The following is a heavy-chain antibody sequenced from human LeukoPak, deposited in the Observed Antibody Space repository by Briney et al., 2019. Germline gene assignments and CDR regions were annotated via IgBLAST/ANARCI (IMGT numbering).Heavy chain of an antibody. CDR1: GGSFSGYY. CDR2: INHSGGT. D-gene: IGHD5-18*01. V-gene: IGHV4-34*01. J-gene: IGHJ6*03. CDR3: ARGRGYSYGYISRHGYYMDV. Sequence: PAETLSLTCAVYGGSFSGYYWSWIRQPPGKGLEWIGEINHSGGTNYNPSLKSRVTISVDTSKNQVSLKLSPVTAADTAVYYCARGRGYSYGYISRHGYYMDVWGKGTTVTVSS.